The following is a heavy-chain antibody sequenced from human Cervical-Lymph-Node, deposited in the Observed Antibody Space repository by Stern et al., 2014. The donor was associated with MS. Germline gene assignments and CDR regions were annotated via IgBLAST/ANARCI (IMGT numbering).Heavy chain of an antibody. V-gene: IGHV1-18*01. CDR3: ARDGHYATTYFDH. CDR2: IGAFNGIT. Sequence: VQLVESGPEVKKPGASVKVSCKASGYTFSNFGISWVRQAPGKGLEWMGWIGAFNGITKYARKRQCRVTMTTDTSTRTAYMELTSLASDDTAVYYCARDGHYATTYFDHCGQGTLVTVSS. D-gene: IGHD2-8*01. J-gene: IGHJ4*02. CDR1: GYTFSNFG.